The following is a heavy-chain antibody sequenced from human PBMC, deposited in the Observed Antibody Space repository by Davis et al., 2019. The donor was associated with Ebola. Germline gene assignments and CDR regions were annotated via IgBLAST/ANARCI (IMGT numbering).Heavy chain of an antibody. Sequence: GESLKISCAASGFSFSSYGMHWVRQAPAKGLERAAVISDDGDHRYYADSVNGRFTISRDNSKNMLFLQINSLGTEDTAVYYCATLRGGFCFGSTCYAPPDVGDLDFWGQGTLVTVST. J-gene: IGHJ4*02. CDR2: ISDDGDHR. D-gene: IGHD3-16*01. V-gene: IGHV3-30*03. CDR3: ATLRGGFCFGSTCYAPPDVGDLDF. CDR1: GFSFSSYG.